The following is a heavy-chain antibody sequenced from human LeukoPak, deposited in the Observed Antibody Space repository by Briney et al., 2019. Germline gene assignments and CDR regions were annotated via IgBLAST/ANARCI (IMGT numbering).Heavy chain of an antibody. Sequence: GGSLRLSCAASGFTFSSYVMSWVRQAPGEGLEWVSAVIGSYIYYADSVKGRFTISRDNSKNTLFLEMNSLRAGDTAVYYCAKGSSSSRPYYFDSWGLGTLVIVSS. V-gene: IGHV3-23*01. D-gene: IGHD6-13*01. CDR3: AKGSSSSRPYYFDS. CDR1: GFTFSSYV. CDR2: VIGSYI. J-gene: IGHJ4*02.